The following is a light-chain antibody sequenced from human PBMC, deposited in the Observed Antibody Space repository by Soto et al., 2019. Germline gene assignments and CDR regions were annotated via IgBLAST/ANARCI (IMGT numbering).Light chain of an antibody. V-gene: IGKV3-20*01. CDR3: QQYGSSPWT. CDR1: QSVSSSY. Sequence: LTQSPGTLSLSPGERATLSCRASQSVSSSYLAWYQQKPGQAPRLLIYGASSRATGIPDRFSGSGSGTDFTLTISRLEPEDFAVYYCQQYGSSPWTFGQGTKVDIK. J-gene: IGKJ1*01. CDR2: GAS.